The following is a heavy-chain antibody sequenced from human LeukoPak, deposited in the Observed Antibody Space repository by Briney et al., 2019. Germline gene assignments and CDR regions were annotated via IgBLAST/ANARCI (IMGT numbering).Heavy chain of an antibody. J-gene: IGHJ3*02. Sequence: GGSLRLSCAASGFTFSSYWMSWVRQASGKGLEWVANIKQDGSEKYYVDSVRGRFTLSRDNSKNTLYLQMDSLRAEDTAVYYCARDPYGSGSTSFDIWGQGTMVTVSS. D-gene: IGHD3-10*01. CDR2: IKQDGSEK. CDR3: ARDPYGSGSTSFDI. V-gene: IGHV3-7*01. CDR1: GFTFSSYW.